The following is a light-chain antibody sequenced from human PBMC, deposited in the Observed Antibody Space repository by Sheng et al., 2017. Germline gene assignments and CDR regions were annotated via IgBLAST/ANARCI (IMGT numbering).Light chain of an antibody. CDR2: DTS. J-gene: IGKJ4*01. CDR1: QSVSSY. Sequence: EVVLTQSPDTLSLSPGERATLSCRASQSVSSYVAWYQQKPGQAPRLLIYDTSNRATGIPARFSGSGSGTDFTLTISSLEPEDFAVYYCQQRADWLSFGGGTKVEIK. V-gene: IGKV3-11*01. CDR3: QQRADWLS.